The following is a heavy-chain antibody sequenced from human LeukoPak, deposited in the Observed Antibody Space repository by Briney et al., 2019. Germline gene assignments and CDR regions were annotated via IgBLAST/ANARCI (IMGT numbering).Heavy chain of an antibody. Sequence: MSSETLSLTCTVSGGSISRYYWSWIRQPPGKGLEWIGGIYYSGSTSYSPSLKSRVTISIDTSKNQFSLKLSSVTAADTAVYYCARNQGCSSTRCPFDYWGQGTLVTVSS. D-gene: IGHD2-2*01. CDR2: IYYSGST. J-gene: IGHJ4*02. V-gene: IGHV4-59*01. CDR1: GGSISRYY. CDR3: ARNQGCSSTRCPFDY.